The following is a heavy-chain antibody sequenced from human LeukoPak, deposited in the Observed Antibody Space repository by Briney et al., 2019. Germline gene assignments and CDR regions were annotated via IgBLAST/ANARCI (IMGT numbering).Heavy chain of an antibody. CDR3: ARVVLHNWFDT. CDR1: GITFGNNW. Sequence: PGGSLRLSCAASGITFGNNWMHWVRQGPGKGLVWISHINSDGGGAIYADSVKGRFTVSRDNAKNTLYLQMNSLRAEGTAVYYCARVVLHNWFDTWGQGTLVTVSS. J-gene: IGHJ5*02. V-gene: IGHV3-74*01. CDR2: INSDGGGA.